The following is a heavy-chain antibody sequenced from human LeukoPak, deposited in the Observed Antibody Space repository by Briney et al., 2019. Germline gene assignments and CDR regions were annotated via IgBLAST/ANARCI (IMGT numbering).Heavy chain of an antibody. D-gene: IGHD2-15*01. J-gene: IGHJ3*02. V-gene: IGHV4-59*01. Sequence: SETLTLTCTVSGGSISSYYWSWIRQPPGKGLKWIGYIYYSGSTNYNPSLKSRVTISVDTSQNQFSLKLSSVTAADTAVHYCARDIHCSGGSCYPNDAFDIWGQGTMVTVSS. CDR1: GGSISSYY. CDR3: ARDIHCSGGSCYPNDAFDI. CDR2: IYYSGST.